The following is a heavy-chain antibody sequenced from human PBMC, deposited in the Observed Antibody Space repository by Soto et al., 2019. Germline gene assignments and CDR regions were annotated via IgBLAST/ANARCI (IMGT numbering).Heavy chain of an antibody. D-gene: IGHD2-2*01. CDR3: ARRDIVVVPAAIEYYYYGMDV. CDR2: IIPIFGTA. V-gene: IGHV1-69*13. CDR1: GGTFSSYA. Sequence: SVKVSCKASGGTFSSYAISWVRQAPGQGLEWMGGIIPIFGTANYAQKFQGRVTITADESTSTAYMELSSLRSEDTAVYYCARRDIVVVPAAIEYYYYGMDVWGQGTTVTVSS. J-gene: IGHJ6*02.